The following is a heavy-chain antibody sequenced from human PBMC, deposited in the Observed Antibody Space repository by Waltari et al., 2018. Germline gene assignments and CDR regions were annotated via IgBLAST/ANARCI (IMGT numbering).Heavy chain of an antibody. CDR3: AHSEGYSSSWYELERSRNWYFDL. V-gene: IGHV2-5*01. Sequence: QITLKESGPTLVKPTQTLTLTCTFSGFSLSTSGVGVGWIRQPPGKALEWLALIYWNDDKRYSPSLKSRLTITKDTSKNQVVLTMTNMDPVDTATYYCAHSEGYSSSWYELERSRNWYFDLWGRGTLVTVSS. J-gene: IGHJ2*01. D-gene: IGHD6-13*01. CDR1: GFSLSTSGVG. CDR2: IYWNDDK.